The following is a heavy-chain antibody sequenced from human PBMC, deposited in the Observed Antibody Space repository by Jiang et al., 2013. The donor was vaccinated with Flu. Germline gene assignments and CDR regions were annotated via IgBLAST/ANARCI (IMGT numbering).Heavy chain of an antibody. D-gene: IGHD1-20*01. Sequence: SGYTFTSYAMNWVRQAPGQGLEWMGWINTNTGNPTYAQGFTGRFVFSLDTSVSTAYLQISSLKAEDTAVYYCARLITGTTWTYDYWGQGTLVTVSS. CDR1: GYTFTSYA. V-gene: IGHV7-4-1*02. J-gene: IGHJ4*02. CDR3: ARLITGTTWTYDY. CDR2: INTNTGNP.